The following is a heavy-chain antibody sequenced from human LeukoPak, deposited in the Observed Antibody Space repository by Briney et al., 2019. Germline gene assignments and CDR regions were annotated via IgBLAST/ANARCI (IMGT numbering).Heavy chain of an antibody. J-gene: IGHJ4*02. D-gene: IGHD6-19*01. Sequence: SGGSLRLSCAASGFTLSSYAMSWVRQAPGKGLEWVSAISGSGGSTYYADSVKGRFTISRDNSKNTLYLQMNSLRAEDTAVYYCAKNGRYSSGWYYFDYWGQGTLVTVSS. CDR1: GFTLSSYA. CDR3: AKNGRYSSGWYYFDY. V-gene: IGHV3-23*01. CDR2: ISGSGGST.